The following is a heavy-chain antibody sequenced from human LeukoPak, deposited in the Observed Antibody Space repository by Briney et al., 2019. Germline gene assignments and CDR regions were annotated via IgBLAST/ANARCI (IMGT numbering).Heavy chain of an antibody. CDR1: GFTFSGST. Sequence: AGGSLRLSCAASGFTFSGSTMNWVRQAPGKGLEWVSFISTSSSYIYYADSVRGRFTISRDNAKNSLYLQMNSLRAEDTAVYYCARQQWLDGAYYFDYWGQGTLVTVSS. D-gene: IGHD6-19*01. CDR2: ISTSSSYI. V-gene: IGHV3-21*01. CDR3: ARQQWLDGAYYFDY. J-gene: IGHJ4*02.